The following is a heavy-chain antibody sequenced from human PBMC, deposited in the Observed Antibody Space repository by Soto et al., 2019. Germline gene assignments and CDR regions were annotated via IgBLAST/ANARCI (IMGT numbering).Heavy chain of an antibody. CDR2: IYHSGRT. CDR1: SGSISSSNW. J-gene: IGHJ4*02. CDR3: ARGVITFGGVIVNDYYFDY. Sequence: QVQLQESGPGLVKPSGTLSLTCAVSSGSISSSNWWSWVRQPPGKGLEWIGEIYHSGRTNYNPSLKSRVTISVANSKNQFSLKLSSVTAADTAVYYCARGVITFGGVIVNDYYFDYWGQGTLVTVSS. D-gene: IGHD3-16*02. V-gene: IGHV4-4*02.